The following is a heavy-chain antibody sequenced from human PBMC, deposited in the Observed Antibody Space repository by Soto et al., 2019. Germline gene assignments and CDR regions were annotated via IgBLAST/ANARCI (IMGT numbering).Heavy chain of an antibody. V-gene: IGHV4-34*01. Sequence: SETLSLTCAVSGGSSSGYYWSWIRQPPGKGLEWIGEMNDSGSTKYNASLESRVAISVDTSKGQFSLTLSSVTAADTAVYYCASPRWNYIYWGQGTLVTVSS. CDR2: MNDSGST. CDR1: GGSSSGYY. D-gene: IGHD1-7*01. CDR3: ASPRWNYIY. J-gene: IGHJ4*02.